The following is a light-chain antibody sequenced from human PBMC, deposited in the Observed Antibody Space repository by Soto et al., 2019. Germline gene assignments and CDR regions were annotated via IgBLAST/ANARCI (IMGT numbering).Light chain of an antibody. Sequence: AVQMTQSPSSLSASVGDRVTITCRASQAIRSDLGWYQMKPGKVPKLLIYAASNLQSGVPSRFIGRGYGTDFTLTISSLQPEDFATYYCLQDYNYPRTFGQGTKVDIK. CDR1: QAIRSD. CDR3: LQDYNYPRT. CDR2: AAS. J-gene: IGKJ1*01. V-gene: IGKV1-6*01.